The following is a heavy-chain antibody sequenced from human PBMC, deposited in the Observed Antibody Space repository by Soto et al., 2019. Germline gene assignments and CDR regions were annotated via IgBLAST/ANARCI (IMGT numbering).Heavy chain of an antibody. Sequence: EVQLLESGGGLVQPGGSLRLSCAASGFTFSSYAMSWVRQAPGKGLEWVSAISGSGGSTYYADSVEGRFTISRDNSKNTLYLQMNSLRAEDTAVYYCAKSSRYDFWSGYYKRAGWFDPWGQGTLVTVSS. V-gene: IGHV3-23*01. CDR2: ISGSGGST. D-gene: IGHD3-3*01. CDR1: GFTFSSYA. J-gene: IGHJ5*02. CDR3: AKSSRYDFWSGYYKRAGWFDP.